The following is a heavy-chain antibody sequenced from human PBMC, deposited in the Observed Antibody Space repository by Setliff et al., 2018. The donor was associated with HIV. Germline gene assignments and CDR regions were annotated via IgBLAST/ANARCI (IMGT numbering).Heavy chain of an antibody. D-gene: IGHD6-13*01. CDR2: IRSSGDT. CDR3: ARDIQAAGTGWFDP. CDR1: GASISSHNYY. Sequence: PSETLSLTCTVSGASISSHNYYWGWIRQSPGKGLEWIASIRSSGDTYYNPSLQSRVIISVDTSNNQISLKLTSVTAADTAVYYCARDIQAAGTGWFDPWGQGTLVTVSS. V-gene: IGHV4-39*02. J-gene: IGHJ5*02.